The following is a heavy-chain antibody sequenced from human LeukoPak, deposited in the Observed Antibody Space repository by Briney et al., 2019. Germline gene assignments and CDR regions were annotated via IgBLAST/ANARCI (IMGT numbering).Heavy chain of an antibody. J-gene: IGHJ4*02. CDR2: ISTSSNYI. D-gene: IGHD3-10*01. CDR3: ARDRGWGSQSHFDY. Sequence: GGSLRLSCEASGFTISTYGMSWIRQAPGKGLEWVSSISTSSNYIYYADSVKGRFTISRDNAKNSLYLQLNSLRAEDTAVYYCARDRGWGSQSHFDYWGQGTLVTVSS. V-gene: IGHV3-21*01. CDR1: GFTISTYG.